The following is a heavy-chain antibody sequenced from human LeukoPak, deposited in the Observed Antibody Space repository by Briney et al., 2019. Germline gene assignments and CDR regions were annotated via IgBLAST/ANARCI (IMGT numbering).Heavy chain of an antibody. Sequence: AGGSLRLSCAASGFTVSSHYMSWVRQAPGKGLEWVSVIYSGGSTYYADSVKGRFTISRDNSKNTMYLQMNSLRAEDTGVYYCASPHCSAGSCYSHYYYYGMDVWGQGTTVTVSS. CDR1: GFTVSSHY. CDR3: ASPHCSAGSCYSHYYYYGMDV. V-gene: IGHV3-53*01. CDR2: IYSGGST. J-gene: IGHJ6*02. D-gene: IGHD2-15*01.